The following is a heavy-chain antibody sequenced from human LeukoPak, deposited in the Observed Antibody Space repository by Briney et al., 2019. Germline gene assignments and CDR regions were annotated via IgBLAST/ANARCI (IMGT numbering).Heavy chain of an antibody. CDR2: INPNSGGT. CDR1: GYTFTGYY. Sequence: ASVKVSCKASGYTFTGYYMHWVRQAPGQGLGWMGWINPNSGGTNYAQKFQGRVTMTRDTSISTAYMELSRLRSDDTAVYYCAREGGIRYFDWLISNWFDPWGQGTLVTVSS. CDR3: AREGGIRYFDWLISNWFDP. J-gene: IGHJ5*02. V-gene: IGHV1-2*02. D-gene: IGHD3-9*01.